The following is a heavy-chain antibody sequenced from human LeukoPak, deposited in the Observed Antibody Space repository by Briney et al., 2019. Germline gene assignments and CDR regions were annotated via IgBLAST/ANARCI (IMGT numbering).Heavy chain of an antibody. CDR1: GFTFSSYW. J-gene: IGHJ4*02. CDR3: ARGPGSTWYSDY. D-gene: IGHD6-13*01. Sequence: GGSLRLSCAASGFTFSSYWMSWVRQAPGKGLEWVSIIYSGGDTYYADSVKGRFTISRDNSKNNLYFQMNSLRPEDTAVYYCARGPGSTWYSDYWGQGTLVTVSS. CDR2: IYSGGDT. V-gene: IGHV3-66*02.